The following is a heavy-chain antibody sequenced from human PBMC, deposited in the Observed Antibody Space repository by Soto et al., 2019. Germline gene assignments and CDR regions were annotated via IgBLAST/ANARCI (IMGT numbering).Heavy chain of an antibody. D-gene: IGHD3-10*02. CDR1: GGSISSGGYY. V-gene: IGHV4-31*03. Sequence: QVQLQESGPGLVKPSQTLSLTCTVSGGSISSGGYYWSCIRQHPVKCLEWIGYIYYSGSTYYNPSLKSRVNISVDTSTNQFSLKLSSVTAADTAVYYCARVPYYVYNAFDIWGQGTMVTVSS. CDR2: IYYSGST. J-gene: IGHJ3*02. CDR3: ARVPYYVYNAFDI.